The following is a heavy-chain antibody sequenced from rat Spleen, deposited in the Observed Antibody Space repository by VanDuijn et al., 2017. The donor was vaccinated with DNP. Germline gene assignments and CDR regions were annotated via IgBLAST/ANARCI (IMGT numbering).Heavy chain of an antibody. D-gene: IGHD1-2*01. CDR3: ARHEDYSSYIYGFAY. V-gene: IGHV5-7*01. CDR2: ISYDGGRT. Sequence: EVQLVESGGGLVQPGRSLKLSCAASGFTFSDFYMAWVRQAPTKGLEWVASISYDGGRTYYRDSVKGRFTISRDDAKNTQYLQMDSLRSEDTATYYCARHEDYSSYIYGFAYWGQGTLVTVSS. J-gene: IGHJ3*01. CDR1: GFTFSDFY.